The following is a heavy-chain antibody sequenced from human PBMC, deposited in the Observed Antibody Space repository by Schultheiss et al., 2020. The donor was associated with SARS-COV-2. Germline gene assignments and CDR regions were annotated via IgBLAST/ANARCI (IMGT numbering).Heavy chain of an antibody. CDR1: GYSISSGYY. D-gene: IGHD6-13*01. CDR3: ARGIGSWYFDY. V-gene: IGHV4-38-2*01. CDR2: IYHSGST. J-gene: IGHJ4*02. Sequence: SETLSLTCAVSGYSISSGYYWGWIRQPPGKGLEWIGSIYHSGSTYYNPSLKSRVTISVDTSKNQFSLKLSSVTAADTAVYYCARGIGSWYFDYWGQGTLVTVSS.